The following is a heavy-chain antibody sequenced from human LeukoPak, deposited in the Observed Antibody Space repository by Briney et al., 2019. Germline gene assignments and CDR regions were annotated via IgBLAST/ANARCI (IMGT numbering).Heavy chain of an antibody. D-gene: IGHD6-19*01. CDR1: GFTLSCYC. CDR2: ITGSGGST. CDR3: ARVAVAGNLNNSFDT. Sequence: PGGSLRLSCAASGFTLSCYCMTWVRQAPGKGLEWVSIITGSGGSTYYADSVKGRFTISRDNSKDTLYLQMNSLRAEDTAVYYCARVAVAGNLNNSFDTWGQGTLVTVSS. V-gene: IGHV3-23*01. J-gene: IGHJ5*02.